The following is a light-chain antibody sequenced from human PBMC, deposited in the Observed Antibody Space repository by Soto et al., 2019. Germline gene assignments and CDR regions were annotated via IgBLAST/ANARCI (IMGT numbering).Light chain of an antibody. CDR3: QQYNSYSLA. J-gene: IGKJ1*01. V-gene: IGKV1-5*01. Sequence: DIQMTQSPSTLSASVGDRVTITCRASQSLSSWLAWYQQKPGKAPKLLIYDASSLESGVPSRFSGSGSGTEFTLTISSLQPDDFATYYCQQYNSYSLAFGQGTKVEIK. CDR1: QSLSSW. CDR2: DAS.